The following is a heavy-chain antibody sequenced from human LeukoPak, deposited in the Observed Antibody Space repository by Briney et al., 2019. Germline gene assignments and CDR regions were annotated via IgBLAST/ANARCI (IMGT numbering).Heavy chain of an antibody. J-gene: IGHJ4*02. CDR2: IYYSGST. CDR3: ARQTNYDSSGYYFDY. V-gene: IGHV4-39*01. Sequence: PSETLSLTCTVSGGSISSSSYYWGWIRQPPGKGLEWIGGIYYSGSTYYNPSLKSRVTISVDTSKNQFSLKLSSVTAADTAVYYCARQTNYDSSGYYFDYWGQGTLVTVSS. D-gene: IGHD3-22*01. CDR1: GGSISSSSYY.